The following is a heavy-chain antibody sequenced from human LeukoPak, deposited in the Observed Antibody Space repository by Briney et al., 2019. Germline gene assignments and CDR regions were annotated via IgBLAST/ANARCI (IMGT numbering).Heavy chain of an antibody. CDR1: GFTFSSYG. D-gene: IGHD6-13*01. CDR2: IWYDGSNK. CDR3: ARDDRIAVDY. J-gene: IGHJ4*02. Sequence: GGSLRLSCAASGFTFSSYGMHWVRQAPGKGLEWVAVIWYDGSNKYYADSVKGRFTISRDNAKNSLYLQMNSLRAEDTAVYYCARDDRIAVDYWGQGTLVTVSS. V-gene: IGHV3-33*01.